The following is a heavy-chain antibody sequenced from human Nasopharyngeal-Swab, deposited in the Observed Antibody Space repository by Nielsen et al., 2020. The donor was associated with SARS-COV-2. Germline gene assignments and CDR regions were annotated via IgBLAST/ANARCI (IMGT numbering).Heavy chain of an antibody. D-gene: IGHD3-3*01. J-gene: IGHJ6*02. V-gene: IGHV4-34*01. CDR2: INHSEST. CDR3: ARDNFWSGHYHV. CDR1: GGSFSGYY. Sequence: SETLSLTCAVYGGSFSGYYWSWIRQPPGKGLEWIGEINHSESTNYNPSLKSRVTISVDTSKNQFSLKLSSVTAADTAVYYCARDNFWSGHYHVWGQGTTVTVSS.